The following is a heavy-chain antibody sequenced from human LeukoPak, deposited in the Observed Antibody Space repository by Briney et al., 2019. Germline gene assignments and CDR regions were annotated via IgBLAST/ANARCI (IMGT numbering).Heavy chain of an antibody. CDR3: AREGDGFNSWAYFDY. V-gene: IGHV1-2*06. J-gene: IGHJ4*02. CDR2: INPNSGGT. CDR1: GYTFTGNY. D-gene: IGHD5-24*01. Sequence: ASVKVFCKTSGYTFTGNYMHRVRQAPGQGLEWIGRINPNSGGTKPAQKFQGRATMTRDTSISTAYMELSRLRSDDTAVYYCAREGDGFNSWAYFDYWGQGTLVTVSS.